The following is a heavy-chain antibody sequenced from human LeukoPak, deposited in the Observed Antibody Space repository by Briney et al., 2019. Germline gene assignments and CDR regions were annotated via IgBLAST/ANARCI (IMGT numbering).Heavy chain of an antibody. Sequence: SETLSLTCTLSAGSISSYYWSWIRQPPGKGLEWVGYIYSTGSTNYKPSLKSRVTISVDTSKNQCSLKLSSVTAADTAVYYCARWVSIAAAGSWFDPWGQGTLVTVSS. CDR2: IYSTGST. J-gene: IGHJ5*02. CDR1: AGSISSYY. V-gene: IGHV4-59*08. D-gene: IGHD6-13*01. CDR3: ARWVSIAAAGSWFDP.